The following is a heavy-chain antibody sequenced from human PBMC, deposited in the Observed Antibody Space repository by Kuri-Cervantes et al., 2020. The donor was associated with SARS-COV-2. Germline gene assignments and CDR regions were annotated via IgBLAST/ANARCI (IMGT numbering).Heavy chain of an antibody. CDR3: ASESSVQRLFDY. D-gene: IGHD6-25*01. J-gene: IGHJ4*02. Sequence: SETLSLTCTVSGGSISSGSYYWSWIRQPAGKGLEWIGYIYTSGSTNYNPSLKSRVTISVDTSKNQFSLKLSSVTAADTAVYYCASESSVQRLFDYWGQGTPVTVSS. V-gene: IGHV4-61*09. CDR1: GGSISSGSYY. CDR2: IYTSGST.